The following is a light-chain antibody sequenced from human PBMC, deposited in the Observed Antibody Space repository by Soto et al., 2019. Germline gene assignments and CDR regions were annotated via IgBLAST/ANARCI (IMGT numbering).Light chain of an antibody. V-gene: IGKV3D-20*02. Sequence: EIVLTQSPGTLSLSPGERATLSCRASQSVSSSYLAWYQQKPGQAPRLLIYGASSRATGIPDRFSGSGSGTDFTLTISRLEPEDFAYYYCQQRSRWPPITFGQGTRLEIK. CDR3: QQRSRWPPIT. J-gene: IGKJ5*01. CDR1: QSVSSSY. CDR2: GAS.